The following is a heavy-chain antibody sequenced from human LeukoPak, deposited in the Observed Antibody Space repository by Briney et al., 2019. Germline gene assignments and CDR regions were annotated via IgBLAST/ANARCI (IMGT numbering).Heavy chain of an antibody. CDR3: TRDTRGGVSAAGPV. CDR2: IRGKAYGGTT. V-gene: IGHV3-49*03. J-gene: IGHJ4*02. Sequence: QSGGSLRLSCTASGFTLGDFATSWFRQAPGKGLEWVGFIRGKAYGGTTEYAASVKGRFTISRDDSKSIAYLQMNSLKTEDTAVYYCTRDTRGGVSAAGPVWGQGTLVTVSS. CDR1: GFTLGDFA. D-gene: IGHD6-13*01.